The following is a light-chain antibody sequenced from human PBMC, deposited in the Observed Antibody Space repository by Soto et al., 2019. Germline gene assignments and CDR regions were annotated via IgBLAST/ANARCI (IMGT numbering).Light chain of an antibody. CDR2: EVS. CDR1: SSDVGGYNY. Sequence: QSVLTQPASVSGSPGQSITTSCTGTSSDVGGYNYVSWYQQHPGKAPKLMIYEVSNRPSGVSNRFSGSKSGNTASLTISGLQAEDEADYYCSSYTSSSTGVYVFGTGTKVTVL. V-gene: IGLV2-14*01. J-gene: IGLJ1*01. CDR3: SSYTSSSTGVYV.